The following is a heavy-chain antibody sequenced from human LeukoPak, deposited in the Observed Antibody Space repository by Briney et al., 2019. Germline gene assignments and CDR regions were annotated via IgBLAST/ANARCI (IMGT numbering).Heavy chain of an antibody. Sequence: SETLSLTCTVSGGSISTDNCYWGWIRQPPGKGLEWIGSIYYNGNTYYNPSLKSRVTISVDTSKNQFSLKLSSVTAADTAVYYCARGGLGIVGATRGNYFDYWGQGTLVTVSS. CDR3: ARGGLGIVGATRGNYFDY. J-gene: IGHJ4*02. CDR1: GGSISTDNCY. D-gene: IGHD1-26*01. V-gene: IGHV4-39*07. CDR2: IYYNGNT.